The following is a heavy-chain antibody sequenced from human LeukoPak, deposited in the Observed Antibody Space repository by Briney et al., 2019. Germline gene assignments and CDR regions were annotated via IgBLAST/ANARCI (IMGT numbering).Heavy chain of an antibody. D-gene: IGHD5-18*01. J-gene: IGHJ4*02. CDR1: GFTFRTYW. V-gene: IGHV3-74*01. Sequence: GGSLRLSCAVSGFTFRTYWMHWVRQVPGEGLVWVSRINEDGSITNYADSVKGRFSISRDNAKNTLYLQMNSLRAEDTAVYYCARGAVTPNPLFDYWGQGTLVTVSS. CDR2: INEDGSIT. CDR3: ARGAVTPNPLFDY.